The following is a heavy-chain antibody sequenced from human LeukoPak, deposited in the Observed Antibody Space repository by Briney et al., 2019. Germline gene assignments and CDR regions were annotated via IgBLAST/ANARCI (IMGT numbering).Heavy chain of an antibody. CDR3: AKGNYYYMDV. CDR2: ITWDGGST. V-gene: IGHV3-43D*04. Sequence: GGSLRLSCAASGFTFDDYAMHWVRQAPGKGLEWVSLITWDGGSTYYADSVKGRFTISRDHSKNSLYLQMNSLRAEDTALYYCAKGNYYYMDVWGKGTTVTVSS. CDR1: GFTFDDYA. J-gene: IGHJ6*03.